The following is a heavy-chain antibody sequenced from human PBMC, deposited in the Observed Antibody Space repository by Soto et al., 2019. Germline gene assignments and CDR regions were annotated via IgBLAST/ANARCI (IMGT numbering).Heavy chain of an antibody. Sequence: QVQLVESGGGVVQPGRSLRLSCAASGFTFSSYGMHWVRQAPGKGLEWVAVIWYDGSNKYYADSVKGRFTISRDNSKNTLYLQMNSLRAEDTAVYYCARSITYYDFWRGYYDVVGDGMDVWGQGTTFTVSS. V-gene: IGHV3-33*01. CDR1: GFTFSSYG. D-gene: IGHD3-3*01. J-gene: IGHJ6*02. CDR2: IWYDGSNK. CDR3: ARSITYYDFWRGYYDVVGDGMDV.